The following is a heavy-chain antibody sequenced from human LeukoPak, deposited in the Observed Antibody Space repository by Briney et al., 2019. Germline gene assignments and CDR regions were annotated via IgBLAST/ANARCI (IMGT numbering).Heavy chain of an antibody. Sequence: PGGSLRLSCAASGFTFSSYGMHWVRQAPGKGLEWVAVISYDGSNKYYADSVKGRFTISRDNSKNTLYLQMNSLRAEDTAVYYCAKGDYYDSSGPDYWGQGTLVTVSS. V-gene: IGHV3-30*18. CDR2: ISYDGSNK. D-gene: IGHD3-22*01. CDR1: GFTFSSYG. J-gene: IGHJ4*02. CDR3: AKGDYYDSSGPDY.